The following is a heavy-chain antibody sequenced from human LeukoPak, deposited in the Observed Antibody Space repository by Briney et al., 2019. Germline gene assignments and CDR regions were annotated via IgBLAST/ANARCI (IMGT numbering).Heavy chain of an antibody. Sequence: GGSLRLSCATSGFNFTNFAMNWVRQAPGKGLEWVSFISGSGGTKHYADSVKGRFTISRDSSNNLVFLQMSNLRPDDTAVYYCTTGGRGYSYGYFDYWGQGTLVTVSS. V-gene: IGHV3-23*01. CDR2: ISGSGGTK. CDR3: TTGGRGYSYGYFDY. J-gene: IGHJ4*02. D-gene: IGHD5-18*01. CDR1: GFNFTNFA.